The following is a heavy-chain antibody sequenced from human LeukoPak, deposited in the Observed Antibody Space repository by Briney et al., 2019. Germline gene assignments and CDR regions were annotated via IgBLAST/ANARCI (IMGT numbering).Heavy chain of an antibody. J-gene: IGHJ6*02. CDR2: INHNGNVN. Sequence: GGSLRLSCAASGFTFSKYWMSWVRQVPGKGLEWVASINHNGNVNYYVDSVKGRFTISRDNAKNSLYLQMSNLRAEDTAVYFCARGGGLDVWGQGATVTVSS. D-gene: IGHD3-16*01. CDR3: ARGGGLDV. V-gene: IGHV3-7*03. CDR1: GFTFSKYW.